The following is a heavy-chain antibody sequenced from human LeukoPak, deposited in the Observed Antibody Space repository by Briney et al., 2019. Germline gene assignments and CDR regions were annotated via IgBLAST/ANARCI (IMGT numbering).Heavy chain of an antibody. D-gene: IGHD3-22*01. V-gene: IGHV3-48*01. CDR3: ARGGGYYLPLIGY. Sequence: GGSLRLSCAASGFTFSSYSMNWVRQAPGKGLEWVSYISSSSTTIYYADSVKGRFTISRDSAKNSLYLQMNSLRAEDTAVYYCARGGGYYLPLIGYWGQGTLVTVSS. J-gene: IGHJ4*02. CDR1: GFTFSSYS. CDR2: ISSSSTTI.